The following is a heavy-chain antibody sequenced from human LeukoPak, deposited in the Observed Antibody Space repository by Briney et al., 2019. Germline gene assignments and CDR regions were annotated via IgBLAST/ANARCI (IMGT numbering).Heavy chain of an antibody. V-gene: IGHV3-21*04. CDR3: AKSGSLWFGELSLDY. Sequence: GGSLRLSCAASGFTLSSYSMNWVRQAPGKGLEWVSSISSSSSYIYYADSVKGRFTISRDNAKNSLYLQMNSLRAEDTAVYYCAKSGSLWFGELSLDYWGQGTLVTVSS. CDR2: ISSSSSYI. J-gene: IGHJ4*02. D-gene: IGHD3-10*01. CDR1: GFTLSSYS.